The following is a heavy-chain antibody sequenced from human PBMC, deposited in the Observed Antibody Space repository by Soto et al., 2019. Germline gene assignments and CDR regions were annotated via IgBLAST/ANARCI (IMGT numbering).Heavy chain of an antibody. J-gene: IGHJ4*02. CDR1: GYSFTTYW. V-gene: IGHV5-51*01. CDR3: ALVAPYCSSTTCYLDY. Sequence: GESLKISCKGSGYSFTTYWIAWVRQMPGKGLDWMGIIYPGDSDSRYSPSFKGQVTISADKSISTAYLQWSSLKASDTAIYYCALVAPYCSSTTCYLDYWGQGTLVNVSS. CDR2: IYPGDSDS. D-gene: IGHD2-2*01.